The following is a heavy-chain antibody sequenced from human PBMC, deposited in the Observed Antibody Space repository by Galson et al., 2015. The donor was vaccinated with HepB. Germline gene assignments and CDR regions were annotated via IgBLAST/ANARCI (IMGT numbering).Heavy chain of an antibody. J-gene: IGHJ3*02. Sequence: SVKVSCKASGYTFTNYAMHWVRQAPGQRLEWMGWINAGNGDTKYSQKFQGRVTISRDTSASTAYMEMSSLRSEDTAVYYCARVGYYDGSSNHDALDIWGQGSMVTVSS. D-gene: IGHD3-22*01. CDR2: INAGNGDT. CDR3: ARVGYYDGSSNHDALDI. V-gene: IGHV1-3*01. CDR1: GYTFTNYA.